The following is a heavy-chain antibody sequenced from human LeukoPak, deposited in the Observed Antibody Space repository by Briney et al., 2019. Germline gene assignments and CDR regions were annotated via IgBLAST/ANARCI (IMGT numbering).Heavy chain of an antibody. CDR3: ARVYYQDSGTSYRHLDY. J-gene: IGHJ4*02. V-gene: IGHV3-7*01. D-gene: IGHD3-22*01. Sequence: GGSLRLSCAASGFTFRNYCMTWVRQVPGKGLEWVASIKQDESGKYFLDSVKGRFTISRDNAENSLYLQMNSLRAEDTAVYYCARVYYQDSGTSYRHLDYWGQGTLVTVSS. CDR2: IKQDESGK. CDR1: GFTFRNYC.